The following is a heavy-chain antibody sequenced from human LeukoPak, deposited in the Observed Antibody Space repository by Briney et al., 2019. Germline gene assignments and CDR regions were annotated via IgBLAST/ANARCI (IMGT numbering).Heavy chain of an antibody. J-gene: IGHJ4*02. Sequence: GRSLRLSCAASGFTFSSYAMHWVRQAPGKGLEWVAVISYDGSNKYYADSVKGRFTISRDNSKNTLYLQMNSLRAEDTAVYYCARDQQWLGLDYWGQGTLVTVSS. CDR2: ISYDGSNK. CDR3: ARDQQWLGLDY. D-gene: IGHD6-19*01. V-gene: IGHV3-30*04. CDR1: GFTFSSYA.